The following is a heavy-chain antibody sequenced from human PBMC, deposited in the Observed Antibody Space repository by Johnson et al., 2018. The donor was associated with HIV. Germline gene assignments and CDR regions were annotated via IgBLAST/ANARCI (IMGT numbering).Heavy chain of an antibody. CDR2: ISYDGSNK. J-gene: IGHJ3*02. CDR3: AREQGSGSYSIHAFDI. V-gene: IGHV3-30-3*01. Sequence: QMHLVESGGGVVQPGRSLRLSCAASGFTFSSYAMHWVRQAPGKGLEWVAVISYDGSNKYYADSVKGRFTISRDNSKNTLYLQMNSLRAEDTAVYYCAREQGSGSYSIHAFDIWGQGTMVTVSS. CDR1: GFTFSSYA. D-gene: IGHD1-26*01.